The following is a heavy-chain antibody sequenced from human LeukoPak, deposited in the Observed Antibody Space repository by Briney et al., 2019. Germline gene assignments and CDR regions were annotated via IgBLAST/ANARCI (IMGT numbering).Heavy chain of an antibody. CDR1: GFAVDEHG. Sequence: GGSLRLSCTASGFAVDEHGMSWVRQVPGKGLEWVSGINWSGGITGYADPLSGRFTISRDNAKNSLYLQMDSLRAEDTALYYCARAPITSPFYFDYWGKGTLVTVSS. D-gene: IGHD2-2*01. J-gene: IGHJ4*02. CDR3: ARAPITSPFYFDY. V-gene: IGHV3-20*04. CDR2: INWSGGIT.